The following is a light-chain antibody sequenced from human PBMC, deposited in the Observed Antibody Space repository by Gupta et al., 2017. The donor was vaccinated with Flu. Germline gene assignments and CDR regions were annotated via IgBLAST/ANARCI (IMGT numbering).Light chain of an antibody. CDR2: DVT. Sequence: SIAISCTGTSTDIGSYKYVSWYQQHPGKAPQLLIYDVTNRPSGVSTRFSGSKSGDTASLTISGLQAEDEADYYCSSCTSSITLVFGGGTRLTVL. CDR3: SSCTSSITLV. V-gene: IGLV2-14*01. J-gene: IGLJ2*01. CDR1: STDIGSYKY.